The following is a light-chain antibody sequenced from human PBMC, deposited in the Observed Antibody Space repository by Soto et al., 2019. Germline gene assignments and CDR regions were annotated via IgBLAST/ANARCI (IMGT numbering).Light chain of an antibody. V-gene: IGLV2-23*01. CDR3: CSYAGSSPPYV. CDR2: EGS. Sequence: QSVLTQPASVSGSPGQSITISCTGTSSDVGSYNLVSWYQQHPGKAPKLMIYEGSKRPSGVSNRFSGSKSGNTASLTISGLQAEDEADYNCCSYAGSSPPYVFGTETKVTVL. J-gene: IGLJ1*01. CDR1: SSDVGSYNL.